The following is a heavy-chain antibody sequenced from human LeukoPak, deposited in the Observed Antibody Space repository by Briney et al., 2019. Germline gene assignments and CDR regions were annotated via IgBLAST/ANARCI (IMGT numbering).Heavy chain of an antibody. V-gene: IGHV4-4*07. D-gene: IGHD2-15*01. CDR2: IYTRGST. J-gene: IGHJ3*02. CDR1: GGSINNYY. Sequence: SETLSLTCTVSGGSINNYYWSWIRQPAGKGLEWIGRIYTRGSTNYNPSLKSRVTMSVDTSKNQFSLKLSSVTAADTAVYYCARGRYCSADICSGGDALDIWGQGTMVSVSS. CDR3: ARGRYCSADICSGGDALDI.